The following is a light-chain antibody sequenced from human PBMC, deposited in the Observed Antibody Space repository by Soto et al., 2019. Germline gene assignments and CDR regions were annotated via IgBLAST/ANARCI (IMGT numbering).Light chain of an antibody. J-gene: IGKJ4*01. CDR2: DAT. CDR3: QQYPHLLT. V-gene: IGKV1-33*01. CDR1: QDISNY. Sequence: IQMTHSPSSLSSAVGDRVTSTCQARQDISNYLHWYHQKAEKAPKLVIRDATNLEVGVPSRFSGSGSGADFTLTISSLQPEDVPTYYCQQYPHLLTFGGGTKVDI.